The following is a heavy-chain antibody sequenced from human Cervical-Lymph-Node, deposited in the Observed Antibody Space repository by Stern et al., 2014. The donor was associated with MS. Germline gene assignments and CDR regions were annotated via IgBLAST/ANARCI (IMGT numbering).Heavy chain of an antibody. J-gene: IGHJ4*02. CDR3: AKDRRGD. CDR2: ISPGGTYT. D-gene: IGHD3-10*01. V-gene: IGHV3-23*04. Sequence: EVQLVESGGGLVQPGGSLRLSCAASGFTFNNYAMNWVRQAPGKGLEWVSAISPGGTYTYYADSVKGRFTISRDTSTNTVYLQMNSLRAEDSAVYYCAKDRRGDWGQGTLVTVSS. CDR1: GFTFNNYA.